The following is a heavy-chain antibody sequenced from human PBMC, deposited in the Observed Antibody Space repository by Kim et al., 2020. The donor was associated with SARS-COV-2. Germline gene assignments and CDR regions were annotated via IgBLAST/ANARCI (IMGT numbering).Heavy chain of an antibody. CDR2: IYYRGST. J-gene: IGHJ6*02. CDR1: GGSISSYY. CDR3: ARSSSWYYYYYGMDV. V-gene: IGHV4-59*01. D-gene: IGHD6-13*01. Sequence: SETLSLTCTVSGGSISSYYWSWIRQPPGKGLEWIGYIYYRGSTNYNPSLKSRVTISVDTSKNQFSLKLSSVTAADTAVYYCARSSSWYYYYYGMDVWGQG.